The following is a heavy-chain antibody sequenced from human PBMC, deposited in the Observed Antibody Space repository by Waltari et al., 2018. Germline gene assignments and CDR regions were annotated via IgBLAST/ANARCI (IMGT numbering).Heavy chain of an antibody. CDR2: FVPEDGET. V-gene: IGHV1-24*01. CDR3: AIGWGGGSSQFLVD. J-gene: IGHJ4*02. CDR1: GYTLTELS. D-gene: IGHD2-15*01. Sequence: QVQLVQSGAEVKKPGASVKVSCKVSGYTLTELSMHWVRQAPGKGLEWMGGFVPEDGETTYAQKFQGRATMTEDTSTATAYMELSSLRSEDTAVYYCAIGWGGGSSQFLVDWGQGTLVTVSS.